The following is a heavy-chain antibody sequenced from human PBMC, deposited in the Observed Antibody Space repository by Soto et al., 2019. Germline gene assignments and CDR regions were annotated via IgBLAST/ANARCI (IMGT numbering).Heavy chain of an antibody. J-gene: IGHJ4*02. CDR2: ISHDGSNK. Sequence: QVQLVESGGGVVQPGRSLRLSCAASGFTFSSYVVHWVRQAPGKGLAWVALISHDGSNKDYADSVKGRFIISRDNSKNTLYLQMNSLRVEDTAMYFCTRAGYCTGGTCYSFYFHYWGQGTRVAVSP. V-gene: IGHV3-30-3*01. D-gene: IGHD2-15*01. CDR1: GFTFSSYV. CDR3: TRAGYCTGGTCYSFYFHY.